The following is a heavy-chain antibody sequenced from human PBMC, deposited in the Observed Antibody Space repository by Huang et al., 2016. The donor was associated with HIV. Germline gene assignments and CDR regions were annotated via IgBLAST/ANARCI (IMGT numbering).Heavy chain of an antibody. D-gene: IGHD3-22*01. CDR2: ISASSGDT. V-gene: IGHV1-18*01. CDR1: GYTFTSYG. Sequence: QIQLMQSGPELKQPGASVKVSCKASGYTFTSYGITWVSQAPGQGPGGMGWISASSGDTEYAQKFQGRVTLTTDTSTNIAYMELRSLRSDDTAKYYCARDPKYHRIGYYRQRRGIDIWGQGTMVIVSS. CDR3: ARDPKYHRIGYYRQRRGIDI. J-gene: IGHJ3*02.